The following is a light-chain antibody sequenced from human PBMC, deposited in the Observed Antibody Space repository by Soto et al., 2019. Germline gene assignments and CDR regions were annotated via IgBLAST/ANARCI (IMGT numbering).Light chain of an antibody. Sequence: AIQMTHSPSSLSASLGDRVTITWGASQGIRNDLGWYQQKQGKAPKLLIYAASSLQSGVPSRFSGSGYGTDFNLTISSLQPEDFATYYCLQDYNYPLTFGGGTKVDIK. CDR3: LQDYNYPLT. V-gene: IGKV1-6*01. CDR2: AAS. J-gene: IGKJ4*01. CDR1: QGIRND.